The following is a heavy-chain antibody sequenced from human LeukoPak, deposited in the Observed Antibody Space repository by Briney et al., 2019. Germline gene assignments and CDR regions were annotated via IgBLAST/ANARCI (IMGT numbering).Heavy chain of an antibody. V-gene: IGHV1-18*01. CDR2: ISAYNGNT. J-gene: IGHJ4*02. CDR3: ARVAGTRYSAWGWPPYYYFDY. Sequence: ASVKVSCKASGGTFSSYAISWVRQAPGQGLGRMGWISAYNGNTNYAQKLQGRVTMTTDTSTSTAYMELRSLRSDDTAVYYCARVAGTRYSAWGWPPYYYFDYWGQGTLVTVSS. CDR1: GGTFSSYA. D-gene: IGHD6-19*01.